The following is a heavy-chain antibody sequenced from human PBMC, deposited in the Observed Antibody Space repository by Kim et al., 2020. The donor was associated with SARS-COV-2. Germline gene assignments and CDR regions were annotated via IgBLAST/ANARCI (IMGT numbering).Heavy chain of an antibody. J-gene: IGHJ4*02. Sequence: KSRVTISVDTSKNQFSLKLSSVTAADTAVYYCASSGGLRLGELSLYYLDYWGQGTLVTVSS. CDR3: ASSGGLRLGELSLYYLDY. D-gene: IGHD3-16*02. V-gene: IGHV4-59*01.